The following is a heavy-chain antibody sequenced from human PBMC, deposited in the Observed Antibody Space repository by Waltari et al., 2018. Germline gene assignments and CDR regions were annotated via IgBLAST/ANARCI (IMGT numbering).Heavy chain of an antibody. Sequence: QVQLQESGPGLVKPSETLSLTCAVSGYSIRSGYYWAWIRQPPGKGLEWIGSIYHSGSTYYNPSLKSRVTISVDTSKNQFSLKLSSVTAADTAVYYCARLGTGPPYYYMDVWGKGTTVTVSS. J-gene: IGHJ6*03. CDR1: GYSIRSGYY. D-gene: IGHD7-27*01. V-gene: IGHV4-38-2*01. CDR3: ARLGTGPPYYYMDV. CDR2: IYHSGST.